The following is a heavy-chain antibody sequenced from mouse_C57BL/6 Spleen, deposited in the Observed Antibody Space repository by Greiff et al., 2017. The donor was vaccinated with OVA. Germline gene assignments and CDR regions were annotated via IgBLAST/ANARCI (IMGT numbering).Heavy chain of an antibody. V-gene: IGHV1-55*01. CDR2: IYPGSGST. CDR1: GYTFTSYW. J-gene: IGHJ4*01. CDR3: ARGDDDDGGGGYAMDY. D-gene: IGHD2-4*01. Sequence: VQLQQPGAELVKPGASVKMSCKASGYTFTSYWITWVKQRPGQGLEWIGDIYPGSGSTNYNEKFKSKATLTVDTSSSTAYMQLSSLTSEDSAVYDGARGDDDDGGGGYAMDYWGQGTSVTVSS.